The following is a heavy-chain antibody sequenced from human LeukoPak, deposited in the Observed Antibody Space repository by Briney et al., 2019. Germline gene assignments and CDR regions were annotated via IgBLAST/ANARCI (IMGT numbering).Heavy chain of an antibody. CDR2: IYPGDSDT. CDR1: GYRFTSYW. V-gene: IGHV5-51*01. CDR3: ARQTEDSYYYYYGMDV. Sequence: GESLKISCKGSGYRFTSYWIGWVRPMPGKGLEWMGIIYPGDSDTRYSPSFQGQVTISADKSISTAYLQWSSLKASDTAMYYCARQTEDSYYYYYGMDVWGQGTTVTVSS. J-gene: IGHJ6*02. D-gene: IGHD2-21*02.